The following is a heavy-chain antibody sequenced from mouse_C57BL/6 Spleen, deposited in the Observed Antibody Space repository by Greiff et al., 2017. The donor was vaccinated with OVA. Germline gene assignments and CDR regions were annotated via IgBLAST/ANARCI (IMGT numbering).Heavy chain of an antibody. CDR3: ARSVVGYYAMDD. V-gene: IGHV1-82*01. CDR1: GYAFSSSW. D-gene: IGHD1-1*01. CDR2: IYPGDGDT. Sequence: QVQLKQSGPELVKPGASVKISCKASGYAFSSSWMNWVKQRPGKGLEWIGRIYPGDGDTNYNGKFKGKATLTADKSSSTAYMQLSSLTSEDSAVYFCARSVVGYYAMDDWGQGTSVTVSS. J-gene: IGHJ4*01.